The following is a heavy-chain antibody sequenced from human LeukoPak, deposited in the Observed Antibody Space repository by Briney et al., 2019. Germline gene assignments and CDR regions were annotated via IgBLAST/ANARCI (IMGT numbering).Heavy chain of an antibody. CDR3: ARDRVPRATRGTFDY. J-gene: IGHJ4*02. CDR2: ISSSSDYI. D-gene: IGHD1-26*01. V-gene: IGHV3-21*01. Sequence: PGGSLRLSCVASGFTLDDYSLNWVRQAPGKGLEWVAAISSSSDYIYYADSMRGRFTISRDNAKNSLYLQMHSLRVEDTALYYCARDRVPRATRGTFDYWGQGTPVIVSS. CDR1: GFTLDDYS.